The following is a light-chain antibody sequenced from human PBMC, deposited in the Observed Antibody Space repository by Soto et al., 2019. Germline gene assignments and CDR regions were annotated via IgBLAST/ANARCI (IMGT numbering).Light chain of an antibody. V-gene: IGKV1-5*01. CDR3: QQYNTYWT. CDR2: DAS. Sequence: DIQMTQPPSSLSASVGDRNTMTCRASQSISSWLAWYQQKPGKAPKLLTYDASILESGVPSRFSGSESGTEFTLTISSLQPDDFATYYCQQYNTYWTFGQGTKVDI. CDR1: QSISSW. J-gene: IGKJ1*01.